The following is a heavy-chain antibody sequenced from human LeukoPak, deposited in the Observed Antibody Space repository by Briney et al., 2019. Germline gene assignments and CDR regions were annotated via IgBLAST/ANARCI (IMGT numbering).Heavy chain of an antibody. CDR1: GYTFTSYD. CDR2: MNPNSGNT. V-gene: IGHV1-8*01. Sequence: ASVKVSCKASGYTFTSYDINWVRQATGQGLEWMGWMNPNSGNTGYAQKFQGRVTMTRNTSTSTAYMELSSLRSEDTAVYYCARGDGPGYGMDVWGQGTTVTVSS. J-gene: IGHJ6*02. CDR3: ARGDGPGYGMDV.